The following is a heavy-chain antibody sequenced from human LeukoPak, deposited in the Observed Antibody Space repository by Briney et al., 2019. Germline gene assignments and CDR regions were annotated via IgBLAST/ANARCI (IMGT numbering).Heavy chain of an antibody. V-gene: IGHV3-23*01. Sequence: GGSLRLSCAASGFTFSSYAMSWVRQAPGKGLEWVSAISGSGGSTYYADSVKGRFTISRDNSKNTLYLQMNSLRAEDTAVYYCAKSGAIGRFGEAHRNWFDPWGQGTLVTVSS. CDR1: GFTFSSYA. CDR3: AKSGAIGRFGEAHRNWFDP. D-gene: IGHD3-10*01. J-gene: IGHJ5*02. CDR2: ISGSGGST.